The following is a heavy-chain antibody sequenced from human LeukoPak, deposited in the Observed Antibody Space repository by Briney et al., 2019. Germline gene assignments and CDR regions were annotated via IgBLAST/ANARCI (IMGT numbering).Heavy chain of an antibody. CDR2: ISSRSSYI. J-gene: IGHJ4*02. D-gene: IGHD4-23*01. Sequence: GGSLRLSCAASGFTLSSYNMKWVRQAPGKGLEWVSSISSRSSYIFYADSVKGRFTISRDNAKKSLYLQMNSLRAEDTAVYYCARVNYGGNSFSDYWGQGTLVTVSS. V-gene: IGHV3-21*01. CDR3: ARVNYGGNSFSDY. CDR1: GFTLSSYN.